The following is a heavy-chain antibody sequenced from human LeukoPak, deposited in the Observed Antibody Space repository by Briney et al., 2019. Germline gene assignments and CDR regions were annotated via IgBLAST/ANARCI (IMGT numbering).Heavy chain of an antibody. V-gene: IGHV1-69*13. J-gene: IGHJ4*02. CDR1: GGTFSSYA. Sequence: ASVKVSCKASGGTFSSYAISWVRQAPGQGLEWMGGIIPIFGTANYAQKFQGRVTITADESTSTAYMELSSLRSEDTAVYYCARFGELLSQFDYWGQGTLVTVFS. CDR3: ARFGELLSQFDY. CDR2: IIPIFGTA. D-gene: IGHD3-10*01.